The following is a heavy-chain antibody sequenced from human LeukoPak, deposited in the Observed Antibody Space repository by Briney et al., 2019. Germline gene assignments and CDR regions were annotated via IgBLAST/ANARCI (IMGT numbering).Heavy chain of an antibody. V-gene: IGHV3-74*01. CDR1: GFTFSSYW. CDR2: INSDGSST. Sequence: GGSLRLPCAASGFTFSSYWMHWVRQAPGKGLVWVSRINSDGSSTSYADSVKGRFTISRDNAKNTLYLQMNSLRAEDTAVYYWARVGSHSSSWLRNYYYYMDVWGKGTTVTVSS. CDR3: ARVGSHSSSWLRNYYYYMDV. D-gene: IGHD6-13*01. J-gene: IGHJ6*03.